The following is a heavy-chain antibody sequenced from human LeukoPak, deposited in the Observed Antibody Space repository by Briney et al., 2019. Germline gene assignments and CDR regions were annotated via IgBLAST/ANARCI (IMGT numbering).Heavy chain of an antibody. CDR1: GGSISSSSYY. V-gene: IGHV4-39*01. J-gene: IGHJ6*03. CDR3: AFSYSNYDYYYMDV. D-gene: IGHD4-11*01. CDR2: IYYSGST. Sequence: SETLSLTCTVSGGSISSSSYYWGWIRQPPGKGLEWIGSIYYSGSTYYNPSLKSRVTISVDTSKNQFSLKLSSVTAADTAVYYCAFSYSNYDYYYMDVWGKGTTVTVSS.